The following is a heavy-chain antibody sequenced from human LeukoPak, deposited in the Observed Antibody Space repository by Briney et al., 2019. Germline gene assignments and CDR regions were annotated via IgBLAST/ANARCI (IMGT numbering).Heavy chain of an antibody. J-gene: IGHJ4*02. CDR3: TTRLRNHFDY. D-gene: IGHD5-12*01. Sequence: PGGSLRLSCATSGFTFSSFTMNWVRQAPGKGLEWVSTISDGSRDTYYAGSVKGRFTISRDDSQNIVYLQMDSLRAEDTALYYCTTRLRNHFDYWGQGTQVTVSS. CDR1: GFTFSSFT. V-gene: IGHV3-23*01. CDR2: ISDGSRDT.